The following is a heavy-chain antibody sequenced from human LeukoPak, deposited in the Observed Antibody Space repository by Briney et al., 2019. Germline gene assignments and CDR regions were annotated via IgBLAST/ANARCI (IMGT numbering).Heavy chain of an antibody. CDR1: GYTFTGYY. J-gene: IGHJ1*01. V-gene: IGHV1-2*02. CDR3: ASTGYCSGGSCYSSIRAEYFQR. CDR2: INPNSGGT. Sequence: GASVKVSCKASGYTFTGYYMHWVRQAPGQGLEWMGWINPNSGGTNYAQKFQGRVTMTRDTSISTAYMELSRLRSDDTAVYYCASTGYCSGGSCYSSIRAEYFQRWGQGTLVTVSS. D-gene: IGHD2-15*01.